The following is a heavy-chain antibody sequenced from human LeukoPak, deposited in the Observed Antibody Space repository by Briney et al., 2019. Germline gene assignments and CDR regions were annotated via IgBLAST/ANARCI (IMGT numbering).Heavy chain of an antibody. CDR1: GFTFSSYS. D-gene: IGHD5-18*01. CDR3: ARGTAAIQRWFTEY. Sequence: PGGPLRLSCAASGFTFSSYSMNWVRQAPGKGLEWVSSISSSSSYIYYADSVKGRFTISRDNAKNSLYLQMNSLRAEDTAVYYCARGTAAIQRWFTEYWGQGTQVAVSS. CDR2: ISSSSSYI. V-gene: IGHV3-21*01. J-gene: IGHJ4*02.